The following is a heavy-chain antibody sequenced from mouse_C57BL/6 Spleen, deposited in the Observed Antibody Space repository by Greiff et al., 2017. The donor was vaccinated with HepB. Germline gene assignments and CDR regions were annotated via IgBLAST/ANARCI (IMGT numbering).Heavy chain of an antibody. J-gene: IGHJ3*01. CDR1: GYTFTSYW. Sequence: QVQLQQPGAELVMPGASVKLSCKASGYTFTSYWMHWVKQRPGQGLEWIGEIDPSDSYTNYNQKFKGKSTLTVDKSSSTAYMQLSSLTSEDSAVYYCARSGDYYGSSLFAYWGQGTLVTVSA. V-gene: IGHV1-69*01. CDR3: ARSGDYYGSSLFAY. CDR2: IDPSDSYT. D-gene: IGHD1-1*01.